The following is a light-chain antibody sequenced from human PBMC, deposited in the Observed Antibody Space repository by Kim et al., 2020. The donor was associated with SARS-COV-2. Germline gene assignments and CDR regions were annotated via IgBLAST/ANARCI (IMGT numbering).Light chain of an antibody. J-gene: IGKJ4*01. CDR3: QQYNNWPLT. CDR1: QSLDSN. V-gene: IGKV3-15*01. Sequence: EVVMTQSPATLSVSPGERATLSCRANQSLDSNLAWYQQKPGQPPRVLIYGASTRTTGIPARFSGSGSGTEFTLTISSLQSADFAVYYCQQYNNWPLTFGGGTKVDIK. CDR2: GAS.